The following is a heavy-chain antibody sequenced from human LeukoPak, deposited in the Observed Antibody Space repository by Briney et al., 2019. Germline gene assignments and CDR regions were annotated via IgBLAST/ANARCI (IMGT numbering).Heavy chain of an antibody. V-gene: IGHV3-48*01. CDR1: GFTFNSYS. CDR2: ISSSSSTI. CDR3: ARDLWDGYSYFDY. J-gene: IGHJ4*02. Sequence: GGSLRLSCAASGFTFNSYSMNWVRQAPGKGLEWVSYISSSSSTIYYADSVKGRFTISRDNAKNSLYLQMNSLRAEDTAVYYCARDLWDGYSYFDYWGQGTLVTVSS. D-gene: IGHD5-24*01.